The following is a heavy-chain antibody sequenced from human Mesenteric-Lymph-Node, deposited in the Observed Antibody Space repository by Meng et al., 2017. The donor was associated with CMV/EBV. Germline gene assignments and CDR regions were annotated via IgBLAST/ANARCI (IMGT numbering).Heavy chain of an antibody. J-gene: IGHJ4*02. CDR2: IYPGDSDT. CDR1: GYIFTSYW. CDR3: ARRAYSYGGEGHFDY. V-gene: IGHV5-51*01. Sequence: GGSLRLSCKGSGYIFTSYWIGWVRQMPGKGLEWMGIIYPGDSDTRYSPSFQGQVTISADKSITTAYLQWSSLKASDTAMYYCARRAYSYGGEGHFDYWGQGTLVTVSS. D-gene: IGHD5-18*01.